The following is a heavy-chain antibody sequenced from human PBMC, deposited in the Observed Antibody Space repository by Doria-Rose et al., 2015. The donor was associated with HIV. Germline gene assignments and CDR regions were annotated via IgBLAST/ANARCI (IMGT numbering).Heavy chain of an antibody. CDR2: IFSDDER. V-gene: IGHV2-26*01. Sequence: QESGPVLVKPTETLTLTCAVSGVSLSSPGMGVSWIRQPPGKALEWLSNIFSDDERSYQTSLKSRLTISTGTSKGQVVLTMTDMDPVDTATYYCARIKSSRWYHKYYFDFWGQGTLVIVSA. CDR3: ARIKSSRWYHKYYFDF. CDR1: GVSLSSPGMG. D-gene: IGHD6-13*01. J-gene: IGHJ4*02.